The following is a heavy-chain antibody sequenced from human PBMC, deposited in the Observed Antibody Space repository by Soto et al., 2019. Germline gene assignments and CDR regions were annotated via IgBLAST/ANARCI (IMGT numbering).Heavy chain of an antibody. CDR1: GYTFTSYD. Sequence: ASVKVSCKASGYTFTSYDINWVRQATGQGLEWMGWMNPNSGNTGYAQKFQGRVTMTRNSSISTAYMELSSLGSAHTAVYYCARPLYGDNVDYGGQGTRATVPS. CDR3: ARPLYGDNVDY. CDR2: MNPNSGNT. D-gene: IGHD4-17*01. J-gene: IGHJ4*02. V-gene: IGHV1-8*01.